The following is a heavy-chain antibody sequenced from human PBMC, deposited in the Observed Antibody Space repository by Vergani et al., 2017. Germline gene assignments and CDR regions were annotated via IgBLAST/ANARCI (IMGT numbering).Heavy chain of an antibody. CDR1: GGSFSGYY. Sequence: QVQLQQWGAGLLKPSETLSLTCAVYGGSFSGYYWSWIRQPPGKGLEWIGEINHSGSTNYNPSLKSRVTISVDTSKNQFSLKLSSVTAADTAVYYCARDPLWHDYGDQFDYWGQGILVTVSS. CDR3: ARDPLWHDYGDQFDY. CDR2: INHSGST. V-gene: IGHV4-34*01. D-gene: IGHD4-17*01. J-gene: IGHJ4*02.